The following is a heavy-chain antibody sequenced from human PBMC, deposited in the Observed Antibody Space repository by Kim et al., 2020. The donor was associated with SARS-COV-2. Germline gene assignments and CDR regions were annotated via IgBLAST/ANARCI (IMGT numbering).Heavy chain of an antibody. V-gene: IGHV3-9*01. CDR3: AKDIKDYYYYYGMDV. CDR1: GFTFDDYA. J-gene: IGHJ6*02. CDR2: ISWNSGSI. Sequence: GGSLRLSCAASGFTFDDYAMHWVRQAPGKGLEWVSGISWNSGSIGYADSVKGRFTISRDNAKNSLYLQMNSLRAEDTALYYCAKDIKDYYYYYGMDVWGQGTTVTVSS.